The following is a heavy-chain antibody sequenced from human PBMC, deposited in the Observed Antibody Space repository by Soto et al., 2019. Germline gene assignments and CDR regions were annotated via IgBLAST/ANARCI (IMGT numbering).Heavy chain of an antibody. CDR3: ARSQGSSTSLEIYYYYYYGMDV. CDR1: GGTFSSYA. CDR2: IIPISGTA. V-gene: IGHV1-69*01. J-gene: IGHJ6*02. D-gene: IGHD2-2*01. Sequence: QVQLVQSGAEVKKPGSSVKVSCKASGGTFSSYAISWVRRAPGQGLEWMGGIIPISGTANYAQKFQGRVTITADESTSTAYMELSSLRSEDTAVYYCARSQGSSTSLEIYYYYYYGMDVWGLGTTVTVSS.